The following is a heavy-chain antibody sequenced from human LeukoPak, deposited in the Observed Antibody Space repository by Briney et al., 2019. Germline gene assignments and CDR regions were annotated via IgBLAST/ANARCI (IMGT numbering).Heavy chain of an antibody. V-gene: IGHV4-30-4*08. J-gene: IGHJ5*02. CDR2: IYYNGST. Sequence: SETLSPTCTVSGGSISSGDYYWSWIRQPPGKGLEWIGYIYYNGSTNYNPSLKSRVTISVDTSKNQFSLKLSSVTAADTAVYYCARTSLGGAWFDPWGQGTLVTVSS. D-gene: IGHD3-10*01. CDR3: ARTSLGGAWFDP. CDR1: GGSISSGDYY.